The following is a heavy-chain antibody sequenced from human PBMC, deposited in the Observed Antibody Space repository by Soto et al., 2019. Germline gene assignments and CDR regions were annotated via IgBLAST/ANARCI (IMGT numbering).Heavy chain of an antibody. Sequence: PGGSLRLSCAASGFTFSSYAMSWVRQSPGKGLEWVSAISGSGGSTYYADSVKGRFTISRDNSKNTLYLQMNSLRAEDTAVYYWAKALYRYGAIFDYWCQGDVVTVSS. J-gene: IGHJ4*02. CDR1: GFTFSSYA. CDR3: AKALYRYGAIFDY. CDR2: ISGSGGST. D-gene: IGHD5-18*01. V-gene: IGHV3-23*01.